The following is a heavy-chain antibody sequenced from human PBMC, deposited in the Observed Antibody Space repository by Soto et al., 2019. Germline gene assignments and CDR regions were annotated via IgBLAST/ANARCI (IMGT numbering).Heavy chain of an antibody. CDR2: INAGNGNT. CDR1: GYTFTSYA. CDR3: ARDENYGSGKGYYYYYMDV. Sequence: ASVKVSCKASGYTFTSYAMHWVRQAPGQRLEWMGWINAGNGNTKYSQKFQGRVTITRDTSASTAYMELSSLRSEDTAVYYCARDENYGSGKGYYYYYMDVWGKGTTVTVSS. V-gene: IGHV1-3*01. D-gene: IGHD3-10*01. J-gene: IGHJ6*03.